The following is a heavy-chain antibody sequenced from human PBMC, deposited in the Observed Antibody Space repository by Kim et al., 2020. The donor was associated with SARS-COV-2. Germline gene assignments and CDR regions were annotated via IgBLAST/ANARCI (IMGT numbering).Heavy chain of an antibody. CDR3: ARGPMVRGVMSLYYYGMDV. J-gene: IGHJ6*02. Sequence: ASVKVSCKASGYTFTSYGISWVRQAPGQGLEWMGWISAYNGNTNYAQKLQGRVTMTTDTSTSTAYMELRSLRSDDTAVYYCARGPMVRGVMSLYYYGMDVWGQGTTVTVPS. V-gene: IGHV1-18*04. CDR1: GYTFTSYG. CDR2: ISAYNGNT. D-gene: IGHD3-10*01.